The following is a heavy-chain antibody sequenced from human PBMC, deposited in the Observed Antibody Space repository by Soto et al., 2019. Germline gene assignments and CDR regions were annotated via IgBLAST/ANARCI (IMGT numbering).Heavy chain of an antibody. Sequence: QVQLVQSGAEVKKPGASVKVSCKASGYTFTSYAISWVRQAPGQGLECMGWISAYNGNTNYAQKRQGSVTMTTDPSTSTADRELRSRRTDDTAVYSCARDSPPGDYWGQGTLVTVSS. V-gene: IGHV1-18*01. CDR3: ARDSPPGDY. J-gene: IGHJ4*02. CDR1: GYTFTSYA. CDR2: ISAYNGNT.